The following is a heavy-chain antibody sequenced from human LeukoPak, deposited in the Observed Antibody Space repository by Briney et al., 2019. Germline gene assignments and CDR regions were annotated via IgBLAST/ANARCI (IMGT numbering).Heavy chain of an antibody. Sequence: PSETLSLTCTVSGGSISSHYWSWIRQPPGKGLEWIGYIYYSGSTNYNPSLKSRVTISVDTSKNQFSLKLSSVTAADTAVYYCARFSGSYGFDYWGQGTLVTVSS. CDR2: IYYSGST. CDR3: ARFSGSYGFDY. D-gene: IGHD1-26*01. J-gene: IGHJ4*02. CDR1: GGSISSHY. V-gene: IGHV4-59*11.